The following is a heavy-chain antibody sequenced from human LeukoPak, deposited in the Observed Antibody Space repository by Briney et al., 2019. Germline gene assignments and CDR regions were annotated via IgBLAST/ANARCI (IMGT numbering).Heavy chain of an antibody. D-gene: IGHD6-13*01. Sequence: PGGSLRLSCAASGFTFSSYAMSWVRQAPGKGLEWVSAISGSGGSTYYADSVKGRFTISRGNSKNTLYLQMNSLRAEDTAVYYCAKAGRRFAAAGSSDYWGQGTLVTVSS. CDR2: ISGSGGST. V-gene: IGHV3-23*01. J-gene: IGHJ4*02. CDR1: GFTFSSYA. CDR3: AKAGRRFAAAGSSDY.